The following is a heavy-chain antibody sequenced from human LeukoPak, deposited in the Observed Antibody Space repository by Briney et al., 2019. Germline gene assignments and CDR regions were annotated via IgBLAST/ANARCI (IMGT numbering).Heavy chain of an antibody. V-gene: IGHV3-30*18. CDR3: AKDALSRYYDSSGYPTFVDY. Sequence: PGGFLRLSCAASGFTFSSYGMHWVRQAPGKGLEWVAVISYDGSNKYYADSVKGRFTISRDNSKNTLYLQMNSLRAEHTAVYYCAKDALSRYYDSSGYPTFVDYWGQGTLVTVSS. CDR2: ISYDGSNK. D-gene: IGHD3-22*01. J-gene: IGHJ4*02. CDR1: GFTFSSYG.